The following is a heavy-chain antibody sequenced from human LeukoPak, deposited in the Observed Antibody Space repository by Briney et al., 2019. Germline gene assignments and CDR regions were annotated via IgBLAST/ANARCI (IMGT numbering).Heavy chain of an antibody. CDR3: ARGVRRPNWFDP. CDR2: IIPIFGTA. Sequence: GSSVKVSCKASGGTFSSYAISWVRQAPGQGLEWMGGIIPIFGTANYAQKFQGRVTITTDESTSTAYMELSSLRSEDTAVYYCARGVRRPNWFDPWGQGTLVTVSS. J-gene: IGHJ5*02. D-gene: IGHD4-17*01. V-gene: IGHV1-69*05. CDR1: GGTFSSYA.